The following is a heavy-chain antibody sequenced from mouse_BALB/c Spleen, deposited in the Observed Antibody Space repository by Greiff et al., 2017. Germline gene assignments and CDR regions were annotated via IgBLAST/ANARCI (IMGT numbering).Heavy chain of an antibody. J-gene: IGHJ3*01. CDR3: AKGNGTLFAY. CDR2: ISSGGSYT. Sequence: DVKLVESGGGLVKPGGSLKLSCAASGFTFSSYAMSWVRQSPEKRLEWVAEISSGGSYTYYPDTVTGRFTISRDNAKNTLYLEMSSLRSEDTAMYYCAKGNGTLFAYWGQGTLVTVSA. D-gene: IGHD3-3*01. CDR1: GFTFSSYA. V-gene: IGHV5-9-4*01.